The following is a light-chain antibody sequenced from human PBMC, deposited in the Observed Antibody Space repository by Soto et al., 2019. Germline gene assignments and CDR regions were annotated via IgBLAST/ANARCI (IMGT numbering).Light chain of an antibody. V-gene: IGLV1-51*02. CDR1: SSNIGNNY. CDR2: ENN. J-gene: IGLJ3*02. Sequence: QSVLTQPPSVSAASGQKVTISCSGTSSNIGNNYVSWYQQFPGAAPKLLIYENNKRPSGIPDRFSGSKSGTSATLGITGLQTGDEADYYCGTWHSSLSTWVFGGGTKLTVL. CDR3: GTWHSSLSTWV.